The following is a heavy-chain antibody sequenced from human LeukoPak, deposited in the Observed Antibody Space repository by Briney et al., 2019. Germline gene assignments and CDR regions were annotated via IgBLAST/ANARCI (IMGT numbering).Heavy chain of an antibody. CDR2: IYHSGST. Sequence: SETLSLTCTVSGGSISSYYWSWIRQPPGKGLEWIGGIYHSGSTYYNPSLKSRVTISVDTSKNQFSLKLSSVTAADTDVYYCATHFDFWSGYWHRWGQGPLVTVSS. CDR3: ATHFDFWSGYWHR. V-gene: IGHV4-59*04. D-gene: IGHD3-3*01. J-gene: IGHJ5*02. CDR1: GGSISSYY.